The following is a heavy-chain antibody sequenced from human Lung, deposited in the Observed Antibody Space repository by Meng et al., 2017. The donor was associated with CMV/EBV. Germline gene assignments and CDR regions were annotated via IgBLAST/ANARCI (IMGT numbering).Heavy chain of an antibody. J-gene: IGHJ6*02. D-gene: IGHD4-11*01. CDR1: GFTFSTFG. CDR2: IRDTGYSK. V-gene: IGHV3-30*02. Sequence: GESLKISCAASGFTFSTFGIHWVRQAPGKGLEWVAFIRDTGYSKYYADSVKGRFTISRDNSKNTLYLQMDSLRAEDTAVYYCAKDMTTTYYYYGMGVWGQGTTVTGSS. CDR3: AKDMTTTYYYYGMGV.